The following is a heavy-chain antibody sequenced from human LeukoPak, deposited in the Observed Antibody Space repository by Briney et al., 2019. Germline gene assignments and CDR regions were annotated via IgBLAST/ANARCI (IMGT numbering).Heavy chain of an antibody. V-gene: IGHV4-34*01. CDR3: TRGPLPFLTVRQQYFQH. Sequence: SETLSLTCAVYGGSFSGYYWSWIRQPPGKGLEWIGEVNHSGSTNYNPSLKSRVTISVDTSKNQFSLKLSSVTAADTAVFYCTRGPLPFLTVRQQYFQHWGQGTLVTVSS. CDR1: GGSFSGYY. D-gene: IGHD2-8*02. J-gene: IGHJ1*01. CDR2: VNHSGST.